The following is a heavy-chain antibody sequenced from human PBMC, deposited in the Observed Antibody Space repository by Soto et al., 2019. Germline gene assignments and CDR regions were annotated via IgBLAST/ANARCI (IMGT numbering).Heavy chain of an antibody. D-gene: IGHD3-10*01. J-gene: IGHJ5*02. CDR1: GGSISSGDYY. V-gene: IGHV4-30-4*01. CDR3: ARGDYYGSGSYNWFDP. Sequence: PSETLSLTCTVSGGSISSGDYYWSWIRQPPGKGLEWIGYIYYSGSTYYNPSLKSRVTISVDTSKNQFSLKLSSVTAADTAVYYCARGDYYGSGSYNWFDPWGQGTLVTVSS. CDR2: IYYSGST.